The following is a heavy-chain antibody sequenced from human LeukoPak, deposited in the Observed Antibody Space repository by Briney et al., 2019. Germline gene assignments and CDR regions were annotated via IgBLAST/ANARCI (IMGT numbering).Heavy chain of an antibody. D-gene: IGHD3-10*01. CDR3: VKESSVRGVSIGDY. J-gene: IGHJ4*02. CDR2: ISGGGGST. V-gene: IGHV3-23*01. CDR1: GFTFSSYA. Sequence: QAGGSLRLSCTASGFTFSSYAMTWVRQAPEKGLEWVSSISGGGGSTYYADSVKGRFTMSRDNSKNTVYLLLNSLRPDDTAVYYCVKESSVRGVSIGDYWGQGTLVTVSS.